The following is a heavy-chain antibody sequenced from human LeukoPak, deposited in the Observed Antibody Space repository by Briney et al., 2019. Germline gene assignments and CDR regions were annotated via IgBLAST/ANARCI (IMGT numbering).Heavy chain of an antibody. Sequence: PGGSLRLSCAASGFTFSSYSMNWVRQAPGKGLEWVSSISSSSSYIYYADSVKGRFTISRDNAKNSLYLQMNSLRAEDTAVYYCAKDRADCSNTSCYAFFDYWGQGTLVTVSP. V-gene: IGHV3-21*01. CDR3: AKDRADCSNTSCYAFFDY. J-gene: IGHJ4*02. D-gene: IGHD2-2*01. CDR2: ISSSSSYI. CDR1: GFTFSSYS.